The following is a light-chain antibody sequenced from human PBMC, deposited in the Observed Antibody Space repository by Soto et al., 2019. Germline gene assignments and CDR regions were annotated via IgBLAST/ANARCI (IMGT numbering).Light chain of an antibody. Sequence: EIVLTQTPDALSLCPGERATLSCRASESVTSSHLAWYQQKRGQAPRLLIYGASSRATDIPDRFSGSGSGTDFTLTISRLEPEDFAVYYCQHYGSSSNTFGQGTRLEIK. CDR1: ESVTSSH. CDR3: QHYGSSSNT. CDR2: GAS. J-gene: IGKJ5*01. V-gene: IGKV3-20*01.